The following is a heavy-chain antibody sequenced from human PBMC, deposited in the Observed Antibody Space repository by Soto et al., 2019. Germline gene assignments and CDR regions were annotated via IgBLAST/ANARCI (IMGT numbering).Heavy chain of an antibody. CDR3: VRDPRWQQLEFDF. J-gene: IGHJ4*02. CDR1: GYPFTSYG. V-gene: IGHV1-18*01. CDR2: ISASDGET. D-gene: IGHD1-1*01. Sequence: QVQLVQSGAEVTKPGASVKVSCKASGYPFTSYGVSWVRQAPGQGLEWIGWISASDGETHSAHKFQGRVTMTTDTSTTTAYLDLRSLTSDDTAVYYCVRDPRWQQLEFDFWGQGTLVTVSS.